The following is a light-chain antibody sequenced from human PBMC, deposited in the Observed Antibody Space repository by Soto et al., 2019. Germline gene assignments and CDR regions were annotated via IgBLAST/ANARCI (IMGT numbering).Light chain of an antibody. CDR2: GAS. Sequence: EIVLTQSPGTLSLSPGERATLSYRASQSVSSSYLAWYQQKPGQAPRLLIYGASSRATGIPDRFSGSGSGTDFTLTISRLEPEDFAVYDCQQYGSSPPYTFGQGTKLEIK. CDR3: QQYGSSPPYT. CDR1: QSVSSSY. J-gene: IGKJ2*01. V-gene: IGKV3-20*01.